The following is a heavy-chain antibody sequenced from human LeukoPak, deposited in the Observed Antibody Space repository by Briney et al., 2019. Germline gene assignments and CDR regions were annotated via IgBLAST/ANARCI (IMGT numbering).Heavy chain of an antibody. D-gene: IGHD2/OR15-2a*01. V-gene: IGHV3-74*01. CDR2: INSDGTST. J-gene: IGHJ4*02. CDR3: ARAIGLDFDF. Sequence: GGSLRLSCIASGFTFSGSWMHWVRQVPGKGLEWVSRINSDGTSTAYADSVKGRFTISRDNAKTMLYLQMNSLRADDTAMYYCARAIGLDFDFWGQGTLVTVSS. CDR1: GFTFSGSW.